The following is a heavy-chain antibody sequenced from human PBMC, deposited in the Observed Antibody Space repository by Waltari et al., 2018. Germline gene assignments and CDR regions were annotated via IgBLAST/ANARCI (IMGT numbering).Heavy chain of an antibody. D-gene: IGHD3-3*01. CDR1: GGSFSNYY. J-gene: IGHJ4*02. CDR3: SRGGDADKAGGI. CDR2: IHPSGTA. V-gene: IGHV4-34*01. Sequence: QVQLQQWGAGLLKPAETLSLTCAVHGGSFSNYYWSWIRQPPGMGLEWIGEIHPSGTAYYNASLKSRVSISVDTSNNQFSLRLSSVTAADTAEYYCSRGGDADKAGGIWGQGTLVTVSS.